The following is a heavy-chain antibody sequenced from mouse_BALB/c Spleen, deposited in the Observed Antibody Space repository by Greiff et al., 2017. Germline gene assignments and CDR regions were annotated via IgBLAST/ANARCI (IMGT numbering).Heavy chain of an antibody. D-gene: IGHD1-2*01. CDR2: IRLKSNNYAT. V-gene: IGHV6-6*02. Sequence: EVQLVESGGGLVQPGGSMKLSCVASGFTFSNYWMNWVRQSPEKGLEWVAEIRLKSNNYATHYAESVKGRFTISRDDSKSSVYLQMNNLRAEDTGIYYCTRIHYYGHAMDYWGQGTSVTVSS. CDR3: TRIHYYGHAMDY. J-gene: IGHJ4*01. CDR1: GFTFSNYW.